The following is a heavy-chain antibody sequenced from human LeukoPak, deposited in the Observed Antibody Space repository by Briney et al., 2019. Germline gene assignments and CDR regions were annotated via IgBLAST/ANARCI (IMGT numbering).Heavy chain of an antibody. V-gene: IGHV4-4*07. CDR1: GDSIRDCY. CDR3: ARQGSENYFDS. Sequence: SETLSLTCIVSGDSIRDCYWSWIRQPAGKGLEWIGRISNNGRTNCNPSLKSRLTMSVETSKNQFSLKLNSVTAADTAVYYCARQGSENYFDSWGLGTLVTVSS. J-gene: IGHJ4*02. CDR2: ISNNGRT. D-gene: IGHD3-10*01.